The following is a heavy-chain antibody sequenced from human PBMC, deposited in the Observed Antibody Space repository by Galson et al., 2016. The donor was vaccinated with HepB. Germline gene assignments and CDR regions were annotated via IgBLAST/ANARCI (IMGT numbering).Heavy chain of an antibody. CDR1: GFTFSSYW. J-gene: IGHJ4*02. CDR2: INGDGGHT. CDR3: VREGDHWTFDH. V-gene: IGHV3-74*03. D-gene: IGHD1-1*01. Sequence: SLRLSCAASGFTFSSYWMHWVRQAPGKGLEWVSRINGDGGHTMYVDSVKGRFTISRDNAKNTLYLQVNNLRGEDTAVYYCVREGDHWTFDHWGQGTLVTVSS.